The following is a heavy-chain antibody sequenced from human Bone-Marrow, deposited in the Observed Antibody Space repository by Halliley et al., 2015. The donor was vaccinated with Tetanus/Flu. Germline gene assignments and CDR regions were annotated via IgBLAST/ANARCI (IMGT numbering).Heavy chain of an antibody. D-gene: IGHD3-3*01. CDR3: VKDAAPNIIGVLVGGHFSNYYAMDV. Sequence: SLRLSCAASQFTFTNYAMSWVRQASGKGLEWVSSISGSGINTYYADSVKGRFSISRDNSRNTLYLHMNSLRTEDTAMYFCVKDAAPNIIGVLVGGHFSNYYAMDVWGQGTPVAVSS. V-gene: IGHV3-23*01. J-gene: IGHJ6*02. CDR1: QFTFTNYA. CDR2: ISGSGINT.